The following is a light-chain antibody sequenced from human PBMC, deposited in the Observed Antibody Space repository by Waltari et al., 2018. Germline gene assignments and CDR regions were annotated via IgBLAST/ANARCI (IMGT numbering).Light chain of an antibody. CDR3: QDGSSTPWS. CDR1: HDIRSW. Sequence: DIQMTQSPSSLSASVGDKVTISCRASHDIRSWLAWYKQRPGRAPEILIFGASNLESGVPSRFSGSGSVTDFTLTISCLQPEDFATYDCQDGSSTPWSFGQGTKVEFK. CDR2: GAS. V-gene: IGKV1-12*01. J-gene: IGKJ1*01.